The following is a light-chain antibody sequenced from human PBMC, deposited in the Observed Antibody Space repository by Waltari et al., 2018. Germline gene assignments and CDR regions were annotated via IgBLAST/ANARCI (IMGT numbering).Light chain of an antibody. Sequence: QSIFTQPPSPSGPPAQRVTFSCSGISSNLGSSPVNWYQHLPGTAPNLLIYKSFQRHSGVPDRFSGAKSGTSASLAISGLQSEDEADYDCAVWDDSLNGHIFGTGTKVTVL. CDR3: AVWDDSLNGHI. CDR1: SSNLGSSP. J-gene: IGLJ1*01. V-gene: IGLV1-44*01. CDR2: KSF.